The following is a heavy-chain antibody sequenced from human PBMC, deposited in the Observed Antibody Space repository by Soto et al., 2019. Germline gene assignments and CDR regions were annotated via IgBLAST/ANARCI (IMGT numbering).Heavy chain of an antibody. J-gene: IGHJ6*02. CDR2: IIPIFSSG. D-gene: IGHD3-16*01. Sequence: ASVKVSCKASRDTFSKYALNWVRQAPGQGLEWMGWIIPIFSSGKYAEKFQDRITITADESTSTAYMDLRSLRFEDTAVYYCARGETYLGVWGQGTTVTVSS. CDR3: ARGETYLGV. V-gene: IGHV1-69*13. CDR1: RDTFSKYA.